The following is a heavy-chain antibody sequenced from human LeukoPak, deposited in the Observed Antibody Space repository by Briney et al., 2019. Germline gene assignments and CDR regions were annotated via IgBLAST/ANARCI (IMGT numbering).Heavy chain of an antibody. D-gene: IGHD6-19*01. Sequence: GGSVRLSCAASGFTVSSNYMSWVRQAPGKGLEWVSVIYSGGSTYYADSVKDRFTISRDNSKNTLYLQMNSLRAEDTAVYYCARARVSSGWSGFFDYWGQGTLVTVSS. V-gene: IGHV3-53*01. CDR3: ARARVSSGWSGFFDY. CDR2: IYSGGST. J-gene: IGHJ4*02. CDR1: GFTVSSNY.